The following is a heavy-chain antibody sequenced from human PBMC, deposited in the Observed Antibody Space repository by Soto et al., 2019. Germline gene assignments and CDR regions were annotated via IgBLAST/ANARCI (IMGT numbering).Heavy chain of an antibody. CDR2: IYYSGST. Sequence: SETLSLTCTVSGGSISSYYWSWIRQPPGKGLEWIGYIYYSGSTNYNPSLKSRVTISVDTSKNQFSLKLSSVTAADTAVYYCESQSPIVATPLGDAFDIWGQGTMVTVS. J-gene: IGHJ3*02. D-gene: IGHD5-12*01. V-gene: IGHV4-59*08. CDR1: GGSISSYY. CDR3: ESQSPIVATPLGDAFDI.